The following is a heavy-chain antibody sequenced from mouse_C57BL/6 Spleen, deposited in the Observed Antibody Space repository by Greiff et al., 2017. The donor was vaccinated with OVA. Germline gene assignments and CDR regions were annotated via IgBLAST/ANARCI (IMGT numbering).Heavy chain of an antibody. CDR2: ISSGSSTI. CDR1: GFTFSDYG. V-gene: IGHV5-17*01. Sequence: EVHLVESGGGLVKPGGSLKLSCAASGFTFSDYGMHWVRQAPEKGLEWVAYISSGSSTIYYADTVKGRFTFSRDNAKNTLFLQMTSLRSEDTAMYYCARPRGKGILYAMDYWGQGTSVTVSS. J-gene: IGHJ4*01. D-gene: IGHD1-3*01. CDR3: ARPRGKGILYAMDY.